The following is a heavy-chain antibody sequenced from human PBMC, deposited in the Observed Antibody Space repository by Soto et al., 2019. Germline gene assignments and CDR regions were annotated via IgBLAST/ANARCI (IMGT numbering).Heavy chain of an antibody. CDR3: ARVNVVAAVGSYFDP. CDR2: IYHSGAT. V-gene: IGHV4-4*02. J-gene: IGHJ5*02. CDR1: GDSIRSISW. D-gene: IGHD6-13*01. Sequence: QVQLQESGPGLVKPSGTLSLTCAVSGDSIRSISWWTWVRQSPGRGLEWIGEIYHSGATVYNPSLKTRVTISVVTSTNLFSLRLSAVTAADTAVYYCARVNVVAAVGSYFDPGGQGILVTVSS.